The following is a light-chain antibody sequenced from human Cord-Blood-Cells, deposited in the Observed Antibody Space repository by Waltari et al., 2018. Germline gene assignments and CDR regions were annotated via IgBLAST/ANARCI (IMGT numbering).Light chain of an antibody. CDR1: SSDLVVYNY. CDR2: DVS. J-gene: IGLJ3*02. V-gene: IGLV2-14*01. Sequence: QTALTQPASVSGSPGQSSTISCTGTSSDLVVYNYVSWYQQHPGKAPKLMIYDVSKRPSGVSNRFSGSKSGNTASLTISGLQAEDEADYYCSSYTSSSTWVFGGGTKLTVL. CDR3: SSYTSSSTWV.